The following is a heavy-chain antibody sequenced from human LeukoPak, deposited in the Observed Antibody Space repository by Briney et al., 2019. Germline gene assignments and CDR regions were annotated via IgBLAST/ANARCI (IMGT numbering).Heavy chain of an antibody. CDR1: GDSISSSTYY. Sequence: SETLSLTCTVSGDSISSSTYYWGWIRQPPGKGMEWIGSIYYSGSTYYNPSLKSRVTISVDTSKNQFSLKLSSVTAADTAVYYCARLGYSASSVYYWGQGTLVTVSS. CDR2: IYYSGST. V-gene: IGHV4-39*01. D-gene: IGHD6-6*01. CDR3: ARLGYSASSVYY. J-gene: IGHJ4*02.